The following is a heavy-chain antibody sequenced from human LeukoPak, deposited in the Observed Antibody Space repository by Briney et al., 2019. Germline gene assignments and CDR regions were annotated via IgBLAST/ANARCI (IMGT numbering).Heavy chain of an antibody. J-gene: IGHJ4*02. CDR2: ISSSGSTI. V-gene: IGHV3-48*03. Sequence: GXXLRLSCAASGFTFSSYEMNWVRRAPGKGLEWVSYISSSGSTIYYADSVKGRFTISRDNAKNSLYLQMNSLRAEDTAVYYCARDLGDYYFDYWGQGTLVTVSS. CDR1: GFTFSSYE. CDR3: ARDLGDYYFDY. D-gene: IGHD2-21*02.